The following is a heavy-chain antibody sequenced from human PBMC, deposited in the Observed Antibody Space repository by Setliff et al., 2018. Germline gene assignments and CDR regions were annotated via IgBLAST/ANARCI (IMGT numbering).Heavy chain of an antibody. Sequence: GASVKVSCKASGYTFTSYGVHWVRQAPGQRLEWMGWINAANGNTKYSQKFQGRVTMTIDTHTSTAYMELRSLRSDDTAVYYCARGPPDFVVVPAAAKFDYWGQGTLVTVSS. CDR2: INAANGNT. CDR1: GYTFTSYG. J-gene: IGHJ4*02. D-gene: IGHD2-2*01. CDR3: ARGPPDFVVVPAAAKFDY. V-gene: IGHV1-3*01.